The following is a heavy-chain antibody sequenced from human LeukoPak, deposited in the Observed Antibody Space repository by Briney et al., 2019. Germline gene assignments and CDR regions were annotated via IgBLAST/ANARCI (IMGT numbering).Heavy chain of an antibody. V-gene: IGHV4-39*01. D-gene: IGHD3-22*01. CDR2: LYYGGST. CDR3: ARGYYYDSSGYHNPLDI. J-gene: IGHJ3*02. CDR1: GVSFSSSGYY. Sequence: SETLSLTCTVSGVSFSSSGYYWGWVRQPPGKGLEWIGTLYYGGSTYYKSSLKSRVTISGDTSKNQFSLKLSSVTAADTAVYYCARGYYYDSSGYHNPLDIWGQGTMVTVSS.